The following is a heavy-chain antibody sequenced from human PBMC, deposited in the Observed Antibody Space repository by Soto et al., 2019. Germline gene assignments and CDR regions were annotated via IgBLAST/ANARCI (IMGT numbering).Heavy chain of an antibody. Sequence: SETLSLPCTVSRDSTDTNDYYWAWIRQPPGKGLEGFGCITDSGATYYNPPSEGRLTMPFDTSENHFSLKVPPVTAAETAFYYWARGTYESWAGSSYCFDFWGQGTTVTVSS. V-gene: IGHV4-30-4*01. CDR1: RDSTDTNDYY. J-gene: IGHJ4*02. CDR3: ARGTYESWAGSSYCFDF. D-gene: IGHD6-19*01. CDR2: ITDSGAT.